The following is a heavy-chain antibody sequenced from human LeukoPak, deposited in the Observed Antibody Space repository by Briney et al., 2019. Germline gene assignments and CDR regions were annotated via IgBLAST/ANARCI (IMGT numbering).Heavy chain of an antibody. V-gene: IGHV4-38-2*02. D-gene: IGHD4-17*01. Sequence: SETLSLTCTVSGYSISSGYYWGWIRQPPGKGLEWIDSIYHSGRTFYNPSLKSRVTISVDTSKNQFSLKLSSVTAADTAVYYCARMGDYGDYDFDYWGQGTLVTVSS. CDR3: ARMGDYGDYDFDY. CDR1: GYSISSGYY. J-gene: IGHJ4*02. CDR2: IYHSGRT.